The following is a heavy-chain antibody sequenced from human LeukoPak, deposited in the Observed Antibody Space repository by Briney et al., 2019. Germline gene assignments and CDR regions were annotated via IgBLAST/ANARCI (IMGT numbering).Heavy chain of an antibody. CDR3: ARGGVGTTFDAFDI. CDR1: GGTFSSYA. D-gene: IGHD1-26*01. CDR2: IIPIFGTA. J-gene: IGHJ3*02. V-gene: IGHV1-69*05. Sequence: SVKVSCKASGGTFSSYAISWVRQAPGQGLEWMGGIIPIFGTANYAQKFQGRVTITTDESTSTAYMELSSLRSDDTAMYYCARGGVGTTFDAFDIWGQGTMVTVSS.